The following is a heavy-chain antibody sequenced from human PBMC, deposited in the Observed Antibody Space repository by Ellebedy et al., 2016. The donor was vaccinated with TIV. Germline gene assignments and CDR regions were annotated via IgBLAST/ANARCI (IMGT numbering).Heavy chain of an antibody. CDR1: GFTFSSYW. CDR3: ARGRGDGYNYDY. Sequence: GGSLRLSCAASGFTFSSYWMSWVRQAPGKGLEWVANIKQDGSEKYYVDSVKGRFTISRDNAKNSLYLQMNTLGDEDTAVYYCARGRGDGYNYDYWGQGTLVTVSS. CDR2: IKQDGSEK. J-gene: IGHJ4*02. V-gene: IGHV3-7*01. D-gene: IGHD5-24*01.